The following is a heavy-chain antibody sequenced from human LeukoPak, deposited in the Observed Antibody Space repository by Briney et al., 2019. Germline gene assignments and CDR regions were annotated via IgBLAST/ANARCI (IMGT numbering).Heavy chain of an antibody. CDR1: GYTFTSYG. J-gene: IGHJ4*02. Sequence: ASVKVSCKASGYTFTSYGISWVRQAPGQGLEWMGWISAYNDNTNYAQKLQGRDTMTTDTSTSTAYMELRSLRSDDTAVYYCARVHYDILTGYSYFDYWGQGTLVTVSS. CDR3: ARVHYDILTGYSYFDY. CDR2: ISAYNDNT. D-gene: IGHD3-9*01. V-gene: IGHV1-18*01.